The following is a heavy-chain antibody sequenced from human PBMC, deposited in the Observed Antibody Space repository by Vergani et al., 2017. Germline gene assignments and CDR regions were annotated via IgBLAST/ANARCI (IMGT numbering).Heavy chain of an antibody. J-gene: IGHJ3*02. CDR1: GYTFTSYG. Sequence: QVQLVQSGAEVKKPGASVKVSCKASGYTFTSYGISWVRQAPGQGLEWMGWISAYNGNTNYAQKLQGRVTMTTDTSTSTAYMELRSLRSADTAVYYCARIRGEYSSGWKDAFDIWGQGTMVTVSS. CDR2: ISAYNGNT. V-gene: IGHV1-18*01. D-gene: IGHD6-19*01. CDR3: ARIRGEYSSGWKDAFDI.